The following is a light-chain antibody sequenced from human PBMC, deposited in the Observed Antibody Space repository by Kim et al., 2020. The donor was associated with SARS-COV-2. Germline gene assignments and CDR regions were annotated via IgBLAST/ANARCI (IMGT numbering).Light chain of an antibody. V-gene: IGLV7-46*01. Sequence: PGGPVTLTCGSSTGAVTSGLYPFWFQQKPGQVPRTLIYDTTNKHSWTPARFSGSLLGGKAALSLSGAQPEDEAEYYCCLTYNGVVVFGGGTNLTVL. J-gene: IGLJ2*01. CDR2: DTT. CDR3: CLTYNGVVV. CDR1: TGAVTSGLY.